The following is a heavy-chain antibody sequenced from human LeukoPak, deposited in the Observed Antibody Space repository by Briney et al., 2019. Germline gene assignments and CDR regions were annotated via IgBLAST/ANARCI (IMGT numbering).Heavy chain of an antibody. V-gene: IGHV4-61*02. J-gene: IGHJ4*02. CDR2: IYTSGST. D-gene: IGHD2-21*01. CDR3: ARGGSDWGFHQSDY. Sequence: PSETLSLTCTVSGGSFSSGSYYWSWIRQPAGKGLEWIGRIYTSGSTNYNPSLKSRVTISVDTSKNQFSLKLSSVTAADTPVYYCARGGSDWGFHQSDYWGQGTLVTVSS. CDR1: GGSFSSGSYY.